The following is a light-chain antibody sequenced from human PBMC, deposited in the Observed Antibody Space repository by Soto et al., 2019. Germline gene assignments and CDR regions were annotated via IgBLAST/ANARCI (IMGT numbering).Light chain of an antibody. CDR1: QSVFYSSNNKNY. Sequence: DIVMTQSPDSLAVSLGERATINCKSSQSVFYSSNNKNYLAWYQQKPGQPPNLLIYWASTRESGVPDRFSGSGSETDFTLTISSLQAEDVAVYYCQQYYTTPYTFGQGTKLEIK. J-gene: IGKJ2*01. V-gene: IGKV4-1*01. CDR3: QQYYTTPYT. CDR2: WAS.